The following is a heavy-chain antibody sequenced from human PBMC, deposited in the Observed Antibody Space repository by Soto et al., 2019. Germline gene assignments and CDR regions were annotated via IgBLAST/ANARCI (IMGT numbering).Heavy chain of an antibody. D-gene: IGHD3-9*01. V-gene: IGHV3-53*01. CDR1: GFTVSSNY. CDR3: ARTLVYYYYGMDV. J-gene: IGHJ6*02. CDR2: IYSGGST. Sequence: EVQLVESGGGLIQPGGSLRLSCAASGFTVSSNYMSWVRQAPGKGLEWVSVIYSGGSTYYADSVKGRFNISRDNSKNTLYLQMNSLRAADTAVYYCARTLVYYYYGMDVWGQGTTVTVSS.